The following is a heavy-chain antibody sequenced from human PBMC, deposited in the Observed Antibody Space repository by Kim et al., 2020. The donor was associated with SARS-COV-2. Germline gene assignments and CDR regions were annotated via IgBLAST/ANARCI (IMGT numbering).Heavy chain of an antibody. CDR3: ARVGSGSYDTSIYYYYYGMDV. V-gene: IGHV4-59*01. CDR1: GGSISSYY. J-gene: IGHJ6*02. Sequence: SETLSLTCTVSGGSISSYYWSWIRQPPGKGLEWIGYIYYSGSTNYNPSLKSRVTISVDTSKNQFSLKLSSVTAADTAVYYCARVGSGSYDTSIYYYYYGMDVWGQGTTVTVSS. CDR2: IYYSGST. D-gene: IGHD3-10*01.